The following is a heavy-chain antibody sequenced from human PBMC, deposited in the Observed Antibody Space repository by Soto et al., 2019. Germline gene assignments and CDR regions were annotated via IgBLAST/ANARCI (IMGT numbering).Heavy chain of an antibody. Sequence: QVQLVQSGAEVKKPGASVKVSCKASGYTFTSYAMHWVRQAPGQRLEWMGWINAGNGNTNYSQKFQGRVTITRDTSASTAYMELSSLRSEDTAVYYCARDQTVTTYYYYYYMDVWGKGTTVTVSS. V-gene: IGHV1-3*01. CDR2: INAGNGNT. CDR1: GYTFTSYA. D-gene: IGHD4-17*01. J-gene: IGHJ6*03. CDR3: ARDQTVTTYYYYYYMDV.